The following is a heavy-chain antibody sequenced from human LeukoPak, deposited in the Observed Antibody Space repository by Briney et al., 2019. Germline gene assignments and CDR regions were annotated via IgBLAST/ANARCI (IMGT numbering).Heavy chain of an antibody. Sequence: NPSESLSLTCTVSGGSISSSSYYWGLIRQPPGKGLEWIGSIYYSGSTYYNPSLKSRVTISVDTSKNQFSLKLSSVTAADTAVYYCARPQGYQLLDFEYWGQGTLVTVSS. D-gene: IGHD2-2*01. J-gene: IGHJ4*02. CDR2: IYYSGST. CDR3: ARPQGYQLLDFEY. CDR1: GGSISSSSYY. V-gene: IGHV4-39*01.